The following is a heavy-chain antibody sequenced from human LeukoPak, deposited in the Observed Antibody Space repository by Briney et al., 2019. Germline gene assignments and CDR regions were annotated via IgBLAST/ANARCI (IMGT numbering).Heavy chain of an antibody. D-gene: IGHD3-10*01. CDR3: ARDKWLLWFGELLKFDP. J-gene: IGHJ5*02. Sequence: GASVKVSCKASGYTFTGYYMHWVRQAPGQGLEWMGWISAYNGNTNYAQKLQGRVTMTTDTSTSTAYMELRSLRSGDTAVYYCARDKWLLWFGELLKFDPWGQGTLVTVSS. V-gene: IGHV1-18*04. CDR2: ISAYNGNT. CDR1: GYTFTGYY.